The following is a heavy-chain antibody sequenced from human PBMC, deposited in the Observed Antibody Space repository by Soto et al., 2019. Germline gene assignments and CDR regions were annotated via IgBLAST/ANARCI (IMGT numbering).Heavy chain of an antibody. V-gene: IGHV4-30-4*01. Sequence: QVQLQESGPGLVRPSQTLSLTCTVSGGSISTDHYHWTWIRQTPGKGLEWIGYIHYSGSIHFNPSLQSRVSMSVDTSKNLFSLKLSSVTAADTAVYFCAREDDGGDRDYYGLDGWGQGTTVTVSS. D-gene: IGHD2-21*02. CDR3: AREDDGGDRDYYGLDG. J-gene: IGHJ6*02. CDR2: IHYSGSI. CDR1: GGSISTDHYH.